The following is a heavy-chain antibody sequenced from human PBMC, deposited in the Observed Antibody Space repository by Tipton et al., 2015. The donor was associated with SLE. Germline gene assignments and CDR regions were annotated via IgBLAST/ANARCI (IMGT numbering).Heavy chain of an antibody. J-gene: IGHJ4*02. CDR2: IYHTGST. CDR1: GGSITGYY. CDR3: ASKGYGDYVYYYFDY. V-gene: IGHV4-59*12. Sequence: TLSLTCTVSGGSITGYYWGWVRQSPGKGLEWIADIYHTGSTNYNPSLESRVTISLDKSRNQFSLKLSFVTAADTAVYYCASKGYGDYVYYYFDYWGQGALVTVSS. D-gene: IGHD4-17*01.